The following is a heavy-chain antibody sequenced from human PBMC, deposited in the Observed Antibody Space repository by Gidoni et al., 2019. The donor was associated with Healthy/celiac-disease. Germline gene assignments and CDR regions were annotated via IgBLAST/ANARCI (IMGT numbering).Heavy chain of an antibody. J-gene: IGHJ3*02. D-gene: IGHD3-3*01. CDR3: AKDPGVDAFDI. CDR2: ISGCGGST. Sequence: EVQLLESGGGLVHSGGSLRHSCAASGFTFSSYAMSWVRQAPGKGLECVSAISGCGGSTYCAVSVKGRFTISRDNSKNTLYLQMNSLRAEDTAVYYFAKDPGVDAFDIWGQGTMVTVSS. CDR1: GFTFSSYA. V-gene: IGHV3-23*01.